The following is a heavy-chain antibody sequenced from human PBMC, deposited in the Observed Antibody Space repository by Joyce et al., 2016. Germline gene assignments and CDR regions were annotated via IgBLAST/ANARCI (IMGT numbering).Heavy chain of an antibody. Sequence: EVQLVETGGALVQPGGSLRLSCEGSGFIFRDFRLHWVRQVPGKSPVLIAYINKDGSSTLYAESVKGRFSVSRDNTKNMLFLEMKSLRAEDTAVYYCSRDDDDPFDYWGRGTLVTVAS. D-gene: IGHD3-3*01. CDR1: GFIFRDFR. V-gene: IGHV3-74*01. J-gene: IGHJ4*02. CDR3: SRDDDDPFDY. CDR2: INKDGSST.